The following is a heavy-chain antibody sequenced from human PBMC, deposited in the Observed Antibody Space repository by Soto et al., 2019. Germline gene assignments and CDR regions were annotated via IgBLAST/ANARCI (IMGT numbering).Heavy chain of an antibody. CDR1: GYTLTELS. CDR3: ATTSSSWIDYFDY. V-gene: IGHV1-24*01. CDR2: FDPEDGET. J-gene: IGHJ4*02. D-gene: IGHD6-13*01. Sequence: ASVKVSCKVSGYTLTELSMHWVRQAPGKGLEWMGGFDPEDGETIYAQKFQGRVTMTEDTSTDTAYMELSSQRSEDTAVYYCATTSSSWIDYFDYWGQGTLVTVSS.